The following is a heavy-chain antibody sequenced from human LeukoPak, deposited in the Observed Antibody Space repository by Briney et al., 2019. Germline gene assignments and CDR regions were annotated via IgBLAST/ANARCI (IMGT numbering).Heavy chain of an antibody. D-gene: IGHD6-6*01. V-gene: IGHV6-1*01. CDR3: ARGKYTSFDN. Sequence: SQTLSLTCAISGDSIFTNNVAWNWIRQSPARGLEWLGRTYYRSKWSFDYAVSVKSRITINADTSKNQFSLQLSSVTPEDTAVYYCARGKYTSFDNWGQGTLVTVSS. CDR2: TYYRSKWSF. J-gene: IGHJ4*02. CDR1: GDSIFTNNVA.